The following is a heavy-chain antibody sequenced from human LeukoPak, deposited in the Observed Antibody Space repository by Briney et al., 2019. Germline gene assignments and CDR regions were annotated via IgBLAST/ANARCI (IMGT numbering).Heavy chain of an antibody. V-gene: IGHV3-23*01. Sequence: PGGSLRLSCAASGLTFSDYAMFWVRQAPGKGLEWVSTISGSSGRTYYTDSVKGRFAISRDDSKDTLYLQMNSLRAEDTAVYYCAKATAEVSSRCPDYWGQGTLVTVSS. D-gene: IGHD2-2*01. J-gene: IGHJ4*02. CDR2: ISGSSGRT. CDR3: AKATAEVSSRCPDY. CDR1: GLTFSDYA.